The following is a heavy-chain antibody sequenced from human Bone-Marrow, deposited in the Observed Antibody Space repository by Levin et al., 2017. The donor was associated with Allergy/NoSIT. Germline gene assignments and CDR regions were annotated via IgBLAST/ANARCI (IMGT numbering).Heavy chain of an antibody. J-gene: IGHJ6*02. CDR3: ARQTLLRGFITSFYAMDL. V-gene: IGHV5-51*01. CDR2: IYPGDSDV. CDR1: AYSFDTYW. Sequence: GESLKISCKGSAYSFDTYWIGWVRQMPGKGLEWMGAIYPGDSDVRYSPSFQGQVTISADTSINVAYLQWSSLKASDTAIYFCARQTLLRGFITSFYAMDLWGQGTTVTVS. D-gene: IGHD2-15*01.